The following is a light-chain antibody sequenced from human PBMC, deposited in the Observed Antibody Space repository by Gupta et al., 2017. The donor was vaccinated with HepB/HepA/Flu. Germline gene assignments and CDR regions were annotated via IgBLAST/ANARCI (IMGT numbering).Light chain of an antibody. Sequence: SYELTQPPSLSVSPGQTASLTCSGDKLGDKYVSWYQQKPGQSPVVLIYEDMKRPSGIPERFSGSNSGSTATLTISGTQAMEEADYYCQAGDRFIYVFGSGTKVTVL. V-gene: IGLV3-1*01. CDR1: KLGDKY. CDR3: QAGDRFIYV. CDR2: EDM. J-gene: IGLJ1*01.